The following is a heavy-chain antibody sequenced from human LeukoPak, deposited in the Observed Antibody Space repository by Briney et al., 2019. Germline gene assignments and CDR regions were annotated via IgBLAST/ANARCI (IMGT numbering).Heavy chain of an antibody. CDR3: ARAWYDSSGYYFGSYAFDI. CDR1: GFTFSSYA. J-gene: IGHJ3*02. V-gene: IGHV3-23*01. D-gene: IGHD3-22*01. CDR2: ISGSGGST. Sequence: GGSLRLSCAASGFTFSSYAMSWVRQAPGKGLEWVSAISGSGGSTYYADSVKGRFTISRDNSKNTLYLQMNSLRAEDTAVYYCARAWYDSSGYYFGSYAFDIWGQGTMVTVSS.